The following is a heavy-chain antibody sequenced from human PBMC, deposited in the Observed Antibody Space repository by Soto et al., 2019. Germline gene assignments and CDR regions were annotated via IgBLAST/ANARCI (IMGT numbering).Heavy chain of an antibody. CDR2: ISSSSSTI. Sequence: GGSLRLSCAASGFTFSSYSMNWVRQAPGKGLEWVSYISSSSSTIYYADSVKGRFTISRDNAKNSLYLQMNSLRDEDTAVYYCARDRHYYDSSDRGAFDISGQGTMVTVSS. V-gene: IGHV3-48*02. D-gene: IGHD3-22*01. CDR1: GFTFSSYS. J-gene: IGHJ3*02. CDR3: ARDRHYYDSSDRGAFDI.